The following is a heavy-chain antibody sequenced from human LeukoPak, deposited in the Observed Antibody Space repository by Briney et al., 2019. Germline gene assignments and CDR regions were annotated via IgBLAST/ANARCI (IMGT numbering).Heavy chain of an antibody. CDR2: IYSNGDT. Sequence: PGGSLRLSCAVSGFTVYNNFMHWVRQVPGKGLQWVSLIYSNGDTRYAGSVKGRFTISRDKSTNTLYLQMNGLRAEDTAFYYCATRSVYAPTWGQGILVTVSS. D-gene: IGHD5/OR15-5a*01. J-gene: IGHJ5*02. CDR3: ATRSVYAPT. V-gene: IGHV3-53*01. CDR1: GFTVYNNF.